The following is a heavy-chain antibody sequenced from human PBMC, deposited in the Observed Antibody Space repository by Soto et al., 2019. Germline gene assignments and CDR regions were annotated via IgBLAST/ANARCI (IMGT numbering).Heavy chain of an antibody. J-gene: IGHJ5*02. CDR2: IYYSGST. CDR3: ARDSHDYGSYWFDP. Sequence: PSQTLSLTCTVSGVSVTSGSFYWSWIRQPPGKGLEWIGCIYYSGSTNYNPSLKSRVTISVDTSKNQFSLTLNSVTAADTAVYYCARDSHDYGSYWFDPCGEGTLVTVSS. V-gene: IGHV4-61*01. CDR1: GVSVTSGSFY. D-gene: IGHD4-17*01.